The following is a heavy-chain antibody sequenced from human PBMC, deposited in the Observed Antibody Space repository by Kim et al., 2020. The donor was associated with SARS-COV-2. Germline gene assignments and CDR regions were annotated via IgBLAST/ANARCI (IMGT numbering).Heavy chain of an antibody. Sequence: GGSLRLSCAASGFTFSSYGMHWVRQAPGKGLEWVAVISYDGSNKYYADSVKGRFTISRDNSKNTLYLQMNSLRAEDTAVYYCAKDLATVTTRVLYYYYYGMDVWGQGTTVTVSS. CDR2: ISYDGSNK. CDR1: GFTFSSYG. V-gene: IGHV3-30*18. CDR3: AKDLATVTTRVLYYYYYGMDV. J-gene: IGHJ6*02. D-gene: IGHD4-17*01.